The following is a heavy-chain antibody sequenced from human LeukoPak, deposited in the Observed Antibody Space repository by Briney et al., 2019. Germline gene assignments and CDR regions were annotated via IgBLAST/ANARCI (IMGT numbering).Heavy chain of an antibody. CDR1: GGSISSSPYY. V-gene: IGHV4-39*01. CDR3: ARPYLSDGILSTFDP. CDR2: IYYRGST. Sequence: KPSETLSLTCTVSGGSISSSPYYWGWIRQPPGKGLEWIGTIYYRGSTYSNPSLNSRVTISLDTSKNQFSLRLRSVTAADTALYYCARPYLSDGILSTFDPWGQGTLVTVSS. D-gene: IGHD2-2*01. J-gene: IGHJ5*02.